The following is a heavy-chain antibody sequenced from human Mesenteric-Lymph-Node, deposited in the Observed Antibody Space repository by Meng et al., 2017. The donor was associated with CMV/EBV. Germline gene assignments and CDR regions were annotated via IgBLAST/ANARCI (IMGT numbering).Heavy chain of an antibody. Sequence: CVASGFTFSTYGMHWVRQAPGKGLEWVAVIWNDGINKYYADSVKGRFTISRDNSKNTLYLQMSSLRAEDTAVYYCAKDESSWPLDYWGQGTLVTVSS. D-gene: IGHD3-22*01. CDR3: AKDESSWPLDY. V-gene: IGHV3-33*06. J-gene: IGHJ4*02. CDR1: GFTFSTYG. CDR2: IWNDGINK.